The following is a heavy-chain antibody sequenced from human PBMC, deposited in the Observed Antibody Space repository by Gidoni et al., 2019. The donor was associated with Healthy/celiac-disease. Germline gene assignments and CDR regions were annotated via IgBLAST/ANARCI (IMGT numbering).Heavy chain of an antibody. CDR3: ARAGYCSSTSCYTGGFDY. Sequence: EVQLVESGGGLVQPGGSLRLSCAASGFTVSSNYMSWVRQAPGKGLEWGSVIYSGGSTYYADSVKGRFTISRDNSKNTLYLQMNSLRAEDTAVYYCARAGYCSSTSCYTGGFDYWGQGTLVTVSS. D-gene: IGHD2-2*02. CDR1: GFTVSSNY. V-gene: IGHV3-66*02. CDR2: IYSGGST. J-gene: IGHJ4*02.